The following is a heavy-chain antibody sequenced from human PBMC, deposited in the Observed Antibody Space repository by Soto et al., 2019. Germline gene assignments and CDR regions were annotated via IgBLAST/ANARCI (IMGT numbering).Heavy chain of an antibody. CDR3: ARFGPYYDFWSGYYPRGKKHELGGGAFDI. J-gene: IGHJ3*02. D-gene: IGHD3-3*01. CDR2: ISAYNGNT. V-gene: IGHV1-18*01. Sequence: ASVKVSCKASGYTFTSYGISWVRQAPGQGLEWMGWISAYNGNTNYAQKLQGRVTMTTDTSTSTAYMELRSLRSDDTAVYYCARFGPYYDFWSGYYPRGKKHELGGGAFDIWGQGTMVTVSS. CDR1: GYTFTSYG.